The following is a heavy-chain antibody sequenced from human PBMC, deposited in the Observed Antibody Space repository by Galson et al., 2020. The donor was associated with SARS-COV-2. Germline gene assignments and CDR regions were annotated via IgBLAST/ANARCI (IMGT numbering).Heavy chain of an antibody. CDR2: ISGSGGST. CDR1: GFTFSSYA. D-gene: IGHD3-10*01. V-gene: IGHV3-23*01. Sequence: GESLKISCAASGFTFSSYAMSWVRQAPGKGLEWVSAISGSGGSTYYADSVKGRFTISRDNSKNTLYLQMNSLRAEDTAVYYCAKDYYGSGSYGDNFDYWGQGTLVTVSS. J-gene: IGHJ4*02. CDR3: AKDYYGSGSYGDNFDY.